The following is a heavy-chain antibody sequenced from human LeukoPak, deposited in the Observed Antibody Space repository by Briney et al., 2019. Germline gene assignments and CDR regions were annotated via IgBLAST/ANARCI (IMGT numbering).Heavy chain of an antibody. V-gene: IGHV4-4*07. CDR2: IYTSGST. J-gene: IGHJ5*02. Sequence: SETLSLTCTVSGGSISSYYWSWIRQPAGKGLEWIGRIYTSGSTNYNPSLKSRVTMSVDTSKNQFSLKLSSVTAADTAVYYCARDGRYYYDSSGYCDWFDPWGQGTLVTVSS. CDR1: GGSISSYY. D-gene: IGHD3-22*01. CDR3: ARDGRYYYDSSGYCDWFDP.